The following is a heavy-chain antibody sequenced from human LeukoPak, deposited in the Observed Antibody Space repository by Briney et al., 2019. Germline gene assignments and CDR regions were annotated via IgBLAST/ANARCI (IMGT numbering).Heavy chain of an antibody. Sequence: PSETLSLTCAVSGGSISSSTYYWGWIRQPPGKGLEWIGSIYYSGSTYYNPSLKSRVTISVDTSKNQFSLKLRSVTATDTAAYYCARHEDDSSSWYSSYFDYWGQGTLVTVSS. CDR2: IYYSGST. V-gene: IGHV4-39*01. D-gene: IGHD6-13*01. CDR1: GGSISSSTYY. CDR3: ARHEDDSSSWYSSYFDY. J-gene: IGHJ4*02.